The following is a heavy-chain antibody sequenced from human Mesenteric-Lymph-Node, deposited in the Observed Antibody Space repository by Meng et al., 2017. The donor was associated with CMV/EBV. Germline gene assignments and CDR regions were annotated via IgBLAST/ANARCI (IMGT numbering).Heavy chain of an antibody. J-gene: IGHJ6*02. CDR2: LQYSLM. Sequence: SLSNSSYYWGWVRQAPGKGLEWIGSLQYSLMYYNPSLKSRVNISVDTSKNQFSLRLTSLSAADTAVYFCARDLSTSWASYYYNAMDVWGQGTTVTVSS. V-gene: IGHV4-39*07. CDR3: ARDLSTSWASYYYNAMDV. D-gene: IGHD2-2*01. CDR1: SLSNSSYY.